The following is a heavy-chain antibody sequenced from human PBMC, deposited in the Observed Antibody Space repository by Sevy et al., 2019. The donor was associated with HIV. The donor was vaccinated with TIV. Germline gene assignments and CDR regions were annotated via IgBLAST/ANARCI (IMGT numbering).Heavy chain of an antibody. V-gene: IGHV4-31*03. D-gene: IGHD3-22*01. Sequence: SETLSLTCPVSGGSISSGGYYWSWIRQHPGKGLEGIGYIYYSGSTYYNPSLKSRVTISEDTSKNQFSMKLSSVTAADTAVYYCMGGSDYYDSSGLIPWGQGTMVTVSS. CDR2: IYYSGST. J-gene: IGHJ3*01. CDR1: GGSISSGGYY. CDR3: MGGSDYYDSSGLIP.